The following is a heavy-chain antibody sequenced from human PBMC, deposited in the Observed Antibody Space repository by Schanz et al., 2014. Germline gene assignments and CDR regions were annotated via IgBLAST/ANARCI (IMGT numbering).Heavy chain of an antibody. V-gene: IGHV3-11*01. Sequence: QVQLVESGGGLVKLGGSLRLSCAASGFIFNDYYMNWIRQAPGKGLEWLSYISRDGTTSYYADSVKGRFTISRDNAKNSLYLEMTSLRGEDTAVYYCARENLNWEAFDIWGQGTMVTVSS. CDR2: ISRDGTTS. CDR3: ARENLNWEAFDI. J-gene: IGHJ3*02. D-gene: IGHD7-27*01. CDR1: GFIFNDYY.